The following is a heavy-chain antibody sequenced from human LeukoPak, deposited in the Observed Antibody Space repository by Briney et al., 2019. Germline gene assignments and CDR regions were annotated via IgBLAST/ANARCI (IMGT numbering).Heavy chain of an antibody. J-gene: IGHJ4*02. CDR3: ARGNDYGDYYFDH. Sequence: GGSLRLSCAASGFTVSSNYMNWVRQAPGKGLEWVSVIYSGGSTHYADSVKGRFTISRDSSKNTVYLQMNSLRAEDTAVYYCARGNDYGDYYFDHWGQGTLVTVSS. CDR2: IYSGGST. CDR1: GFTVSSNY. V-gene: IGHV3-66*01. D-gene: IGHD4-17*01.